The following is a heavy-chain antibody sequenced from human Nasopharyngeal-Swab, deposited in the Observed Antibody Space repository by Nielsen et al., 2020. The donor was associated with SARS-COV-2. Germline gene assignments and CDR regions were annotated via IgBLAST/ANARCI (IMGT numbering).Heavy chain of an antibody. Sequence: GESLKISCAASGFTFSNAWMSWVRQAPGKGLEWVGRIKSKTDGGTTDYAAPVKGRFTISRDDSKNTLYLQMNSLKTEDTAVYYCTTDVAAAGSRYYYYYGMDVWGQGTTVTVPS. D-gene: IGHD6-13*01. CDR1: GFTFSNAW. J-gene: IGHJ6*02. CDR2: IKSKTDGGTT. CDR3: TTDVAAAGSRYYYYYGMDV. V-gene: IGHV3-15*01.